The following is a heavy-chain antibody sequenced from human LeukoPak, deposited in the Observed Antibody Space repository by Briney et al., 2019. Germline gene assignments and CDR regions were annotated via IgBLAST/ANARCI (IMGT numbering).Heavy chain of an antibody. CDR2: INHSGST. J-gene: IGHJ6*02. D-gene: IGHD4-23*01. V-gene: IGHV4-34*01. Sequence: SETLSLTCAFYGGSFSGYYWSWIRQPPGKGLEWIGEINHSGSTNYNPSLKSRVTISVDTSKNQFSLKLSSVTAADTAVYYCARVGGYYYYYYGMDVWGQGTTVTVSS. CDR3: ARVGGYYYYYYGMDV. CDR1: GGSFSGYY.